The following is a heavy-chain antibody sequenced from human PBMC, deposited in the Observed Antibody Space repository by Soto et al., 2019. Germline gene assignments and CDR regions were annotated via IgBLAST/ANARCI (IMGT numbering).Heavy chain of an antibody. J-gene: IGHJ6*03. V-gene: IGHV1-18*01. CDR1: GYTFTSYG. CDR3: ARAVAVAGTWDYYYMDV. D-gene: IGHD6-19*01. Sequence: VKVSCKASGYTFTSYGISWVRQAPGQGLEWMGWISAYNGNTNYAQKLQGRVTMTTDTSTSTAYMELRSLRSDDTAVYYCARAVAVAGTWDYYYMDVWGKGTTVTVSS. CDR2: ISAYNGNT.